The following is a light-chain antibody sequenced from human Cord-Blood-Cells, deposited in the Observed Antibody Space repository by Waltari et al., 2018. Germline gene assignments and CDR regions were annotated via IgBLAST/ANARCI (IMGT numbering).Light chain of an antibody. CDR3: QQYNNWPPYT. J-gene: IGKJ2*01. V-gene: IGKV3-15*01. Sequence: EIVMTQSPATLSVSPGERAPLSCRASKSVSSNLAWYQQKPGQAPRLLIYGASTRATGIPARFSGSGSGTEFTLTISSLQSEDFAVYYCQQYNNWPPYTFGRGTKLEIK. CDR1: KSVSSN. CDR2: GAS.